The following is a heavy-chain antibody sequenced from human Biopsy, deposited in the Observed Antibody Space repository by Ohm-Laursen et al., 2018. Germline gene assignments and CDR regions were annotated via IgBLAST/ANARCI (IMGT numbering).Heavy chain of an antibody. CDR2: IYYSGST. CDR1: GVSISSYF. V-gene: IGHV4-59*01. D-gene: IGHD4-11*01. J-gene: IGHJ4*02. CDR3: ARSNGYGDYRFDD. Sequence: TLSLTCTVSGVSISSYFWNWIRQPPGKGLEWIGDIYYSGSTKYNPSLKSRVTISVDMSKSQLSLKLTSVTTADTAVYYCARSNGYGDYRFDDWGQGTLVTVAS.